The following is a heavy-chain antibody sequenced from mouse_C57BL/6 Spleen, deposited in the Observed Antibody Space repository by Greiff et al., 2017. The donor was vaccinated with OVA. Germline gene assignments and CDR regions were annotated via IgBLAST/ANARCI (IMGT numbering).Heavy chain of an antibody. D-gene: IGHD1-1*01. CDR2: IYPGDGDT. Sequence: VQLQQSGAELVKPGASVKISCKASGYAFSSYWMNWVKQRPGKGLEWIGQIYPGDGDTNYNGKFKGKATLTADKSSSTAYMQLSSLTSEDSAVYFCARSTTVVGYWYFDVWGTGTTVTVSS. V-gene: IGHV1-80*01. CDR3: ARSTTVVGYWYFDV. CDR1: GYAFSSYW. J-gene: IGHJ1*03.